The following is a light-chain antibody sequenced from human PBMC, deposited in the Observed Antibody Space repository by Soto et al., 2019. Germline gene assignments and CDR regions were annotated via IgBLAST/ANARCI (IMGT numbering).Light chain of an antibody. CDR2: DVS. Sequence: QSALTQPASVSGSPGQSITISCTGTGSDVGGSQFVSWYQQHPDTVPKLIIYDVSNRPSGVSNRFSGSKSGNTASLTISGLQAEDEGDYYCSSYTRSSTLVFGTGTKLTVL. CDR3: SSYTRSSTLV. V-gene: IGLV2-14*03. CDR1: GSDVGGSQF. J-gene: IGLJ1*01.